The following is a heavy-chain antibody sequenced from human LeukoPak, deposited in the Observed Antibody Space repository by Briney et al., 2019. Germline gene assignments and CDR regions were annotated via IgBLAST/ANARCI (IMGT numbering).Heavy chain of an antibody. CDR3: AAQGTIRSSTSWEVDY. D-gene: IGHD2-2*01. CDR1: GGTFSSYA. Sequence: ASVKVSCKASGGTFSSYAISWVRQAPGQGLEWMGRIIPIFGTANYAQKFQGRATITTDESTSTAYMELSSLRSEDTAVYYCAAQGTIRSSTSWEVDYWGQGTLVTVSS. J-gene: IGHJ4*02. V-gene: IGHV1-69*05. CDR2: IIPIFGTA.